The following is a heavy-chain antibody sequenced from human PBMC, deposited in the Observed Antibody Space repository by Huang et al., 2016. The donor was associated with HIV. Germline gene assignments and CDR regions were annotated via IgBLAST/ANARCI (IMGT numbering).Heavy chain of an antibody. CDR2: IILVCRAP. D-gene: IGHD3-16*01. CDR1: GGSFSDQI. J-gene: IGHJ4*02. Sequence: QVQLEQSGPAVRKHGSSVKVSCQASGGSFSDQIISWVRQAPGLRFEWMGGIILVCRAPAYAQEFRGRVTMTADESTATIYMELNSLTSEDTAVYYCAMSLRYQYDSRSYWGRYFDYWGQGTLVTVSS. CDR3: AMSLRYQYDSRSYWGRYFDY. V-gene: IGHV1-69*01.